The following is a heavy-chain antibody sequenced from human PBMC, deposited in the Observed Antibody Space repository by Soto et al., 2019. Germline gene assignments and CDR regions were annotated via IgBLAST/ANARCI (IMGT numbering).Heavy chain of an antibody. CDR2: ISYDGRNE. CDR3: VKDFGSGYLQVGADL. CDR1: GFAFSSRG. D-gene: IGHD2-15*01. V-gene: IGHV3-30*18. Sequence: GGSLRLSCRASGFAFSSRGMHWVRQAPGKGLEWVALISYDGRNEKYAESLKGRFTISRDNSESTLYLQMNGLRPEDAAVYYCVKDFGSGYLQVGADLWGQGTQVTVSS. J-gene: IGHJ5*02.